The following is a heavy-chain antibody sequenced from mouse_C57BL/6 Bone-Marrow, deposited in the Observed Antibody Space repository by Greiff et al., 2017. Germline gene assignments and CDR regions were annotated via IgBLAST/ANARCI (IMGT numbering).Heavy chain of an antibody. CDR2: ISSGGSYP. D-gene: IGHD1-1*01. V-gene: IGHV5-6*01. Sequence: EVQGVESGGDLVKPGGSLKLSCAASGFTFSSYGMSWVRQTPDKRLEWVATISSGGSYPYYPDSVKGRFTISRDNAKNTLYLKMSSLKSEDTAMYYCARNNYYGSSYPYYAMDYWGQGTSVTVSS. CDR3: ARNNYYGSSYPYYAMDY. CDR1: GFTFSSYG. J-gene: IGHJ4*01.